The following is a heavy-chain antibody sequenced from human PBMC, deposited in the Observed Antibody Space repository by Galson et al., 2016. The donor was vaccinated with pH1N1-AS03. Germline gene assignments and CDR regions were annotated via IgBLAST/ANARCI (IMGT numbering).Heavy chain of an antibody. Sequence: SVKVSCKASGYTFTTYGISWVRQAPGQGLEWMGWISAYYGDTHFAHKFQERVTLTRDTSTATAYMELRNLRSGDTAVYYCVRESEISVVVFFNDWGQGTLVTVSS. CDR1: GYTFTTYG. V-gene: IGHV1-18*01. J-gene: IGHJ4*02. CDR2: ISAYYGDT. CDR3: VRESEISVVVFFND. D-gene: IGHD3-3*01.